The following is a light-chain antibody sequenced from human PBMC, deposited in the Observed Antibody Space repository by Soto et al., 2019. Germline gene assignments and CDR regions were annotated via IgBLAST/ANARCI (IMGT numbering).Light chain of an antibody. CDR3: QQYGSSSTWT. CDR2: AAS. CDR1: QSVSSAY. V-gene: IGKV3-20*01. Sequence: EIVLTQSPGTLSLSPGERATLSCRASQSVSSAYLAWYQHKPGQPPTLLIYAASSRVTGIPDRFSGSGYGTYFTLTISRLEPEDFAVYYCQQYGSSSTWTFGQGTKVEIK. J-gene: IGKJ1*01.